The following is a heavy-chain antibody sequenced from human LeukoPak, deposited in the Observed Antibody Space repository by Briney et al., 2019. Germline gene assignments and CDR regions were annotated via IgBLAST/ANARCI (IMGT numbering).Heavy chain of an antibody. CDR2: ISSSSSYI. Sequence: GGSLRLSCAASGFTFSSYSMNWVRQAPGKGLEWVSSISSSSSYIYYADSVKGRFTISRDNAKNSLYLQMNSPRAEDTAVYYCARDRGLYYYCSGSLGSFDIWGQRTMVTVSS. CDR3: ARDRGLYYYCSGSLGSFDI. CDR1: GFTFSSYS. J-gene: IGHJ3*02. V-gene: IGHV3-21*01. D-gene: IGHD3-10*01.